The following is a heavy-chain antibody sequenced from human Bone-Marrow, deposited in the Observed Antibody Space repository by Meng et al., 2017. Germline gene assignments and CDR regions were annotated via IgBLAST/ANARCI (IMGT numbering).Heavy chain of an antibody. J-gene: IGHJ4*02. CDR3: ARVGSGSSGYVYVGY. CDR2: ISYDGSNK. D-gene: IGHD3-22*01. CDR1: GFTFSSYA. V-gene: IGHV3-30*01. Sequence: SCKASGFTFSSYAMHWVRQAPGKGLEWVAVISYDGSNKYYADSVKGGFTISRDNSKNTLYLQMNSLRAEDTAVYYCARVGSGSSGYVYVGYWGQGTLVTVSS.